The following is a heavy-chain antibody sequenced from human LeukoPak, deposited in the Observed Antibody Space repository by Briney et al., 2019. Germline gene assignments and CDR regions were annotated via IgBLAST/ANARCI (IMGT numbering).Heavy chain of an antibody. CDR2: VNHSGSS. Sequence: SETLSLTCVVYGGSFGGYYWTWIRQPPGKGLEWIGEVNHSGSSNYNPSLKSRVTMSVDTSTNQISLKLTSVTAADTAVYYCARNSAYSSSSGVTLWGQGTLVTVSS. CDR1: GGSFGGYY. CDR3: ARNSAYSSSSGVTL. V-gene: IGHV4-34*01. D-gene: IGHD6-6*01. J-gene: IGHJ4*02.